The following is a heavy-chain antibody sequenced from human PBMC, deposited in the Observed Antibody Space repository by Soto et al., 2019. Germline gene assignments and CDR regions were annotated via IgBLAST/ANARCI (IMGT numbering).Heavy chain of an antibody. CDR2: IWYDGSNK. V-gene: IGHV3-33*01. D-gene: IGHD6-19*01. CDR3: ARPPGGQWLATEYFQH. J-gene: IGHJ1*01. CDR1: GFTFSSYG. Sequence: GGSLRLSCAASGFTFSSYGMHWVRQAPGKGLEWVAVIWYDGSNKYYADSVKGRFTISRDNSKNTLYLQMNSLRAEDTAVYYCARPPGGQWLATEYFQHWGQGTLVTVSS.